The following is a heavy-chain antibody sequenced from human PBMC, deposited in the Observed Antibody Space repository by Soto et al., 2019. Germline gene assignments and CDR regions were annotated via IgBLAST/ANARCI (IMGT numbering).Heavy chain of an antibody. J-gene: IGHJ4*02. V-gene: IGHV3-9*01. CDR1: GSTIDDYA. Sequence: DVQVVESGGGLVQPGGSLTLSCVVSGSTIDDYAMHWVRQVPGKGLEWVSGIFWVGGGTGYADSVKGRFTISRDRARSSLSLQMSSLIIEDTAVYYCGKDLSRGGLESWGQGTRVTVSS. CDR2: IFWVGGGT. D-gene: IGHD3-16*01. CDR3: GKDLSRGGLES.